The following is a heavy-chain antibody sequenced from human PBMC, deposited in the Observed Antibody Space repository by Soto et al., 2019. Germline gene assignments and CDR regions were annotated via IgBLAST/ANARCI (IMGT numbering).Heavy chain of an antibody. CDR1: GFTFSSYA. D-gene: IGHD2-15*01. CDR3: AKDRWRDIVVVVAATFGLIAFDI. V-gene: IGHV3-23*01. CDR2: ISGSGGST. J-gene: IGHJ3*02. Sequence: PGGSLRLSCAASGFTFSSYAMSWVRQAPGKGLEWVSAISGSGGSTYYADSVKGRFTISRDNSKNTLYLQMNSLRAEDTAVYYCAKDRWRDIVVVVAATFGLIAFDIWGQGTMVTVSS.